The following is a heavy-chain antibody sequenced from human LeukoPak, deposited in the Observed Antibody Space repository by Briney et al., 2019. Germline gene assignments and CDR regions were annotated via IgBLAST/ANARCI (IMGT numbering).Heavy chain of an antibody. J-gene: IGHJ4*02. V-gene: IGHV4-34*01. Sequence: SETLSLTCAVYNGSFSGYYWTWIRQPPGKGLEWIGEINRDRVTNYNPSLKSRVTMSVDTSKNQFSLRLSSVTAADTAVYYCATTISPSNYYFDYWGQGTLVTVSS. D-gene: IGHD3-9*01. CDR3: ATTISPSNYYFDY. CDR1: NGSFSGYY. CDR2: INRDRVT.